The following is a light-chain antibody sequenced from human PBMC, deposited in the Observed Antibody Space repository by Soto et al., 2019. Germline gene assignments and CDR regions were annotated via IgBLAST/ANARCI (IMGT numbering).Light chain of an antibody. V-gene: IGLV2-14*03. J-gene: IGLJ1*01. CDR1: SSDVGSYNS. CDR3: SSFTSSSSYV. CDR2: DVS. Sequence: QSVLARPASVSGAAGQAIAISCTGTSSDVGSYNSVSWYQQYPGKAPTLMIHDVSDRPSGVSNRFSGSKSGNTASLTISGLQAEDEADYYCSSFTSSSSYVFGSGTKVTVL.